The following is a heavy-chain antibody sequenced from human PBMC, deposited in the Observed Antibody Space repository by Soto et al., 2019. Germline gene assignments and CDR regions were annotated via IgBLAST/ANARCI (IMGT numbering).Heavy chain of an antibody. CDR1: VFIFSSYA. J-gene: IGHJ4*02. CDR2: IGVGGGDR. CDR3: ARVRFGELV. D-gene: IGHD3-10*01. Sequence: EVQLLESGGGLVQPGGSLRLSCAASVFIFSSYAMSWVRQAPGKGLEWVSIIGVGGGDRYYPESVKGRFTISRDNSRDTLYLEMNSLRYEDTAVYYCARVRFGELVWGQGTLVTVSS. V-gene: IGHV3-23*01.